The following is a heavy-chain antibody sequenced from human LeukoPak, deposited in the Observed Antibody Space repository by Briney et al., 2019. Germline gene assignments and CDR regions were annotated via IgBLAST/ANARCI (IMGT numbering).Heavy chain of an antibody. D-gene: IGHD1-26*01. V-gene: IGHV3-66*01. J-gene: IGHJ4*02. Sequence: PGGSLRLSCVASGFTLSSYEMNWVRQAPGKGLERVSVIYSGGSTYYADSVKGRFTISRDNSKNTLYLQMNSLRAEDTAVYYCARDPQGGRGSLGSDYWGQGTLVTVSS. CDR1: GFTLSSYE. CDR3: ARDPQGGRGSLGSDY. CDR2: IYSGGST.